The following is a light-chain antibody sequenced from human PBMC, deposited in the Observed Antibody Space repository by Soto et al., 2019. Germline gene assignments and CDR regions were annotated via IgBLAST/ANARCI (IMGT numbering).Light chain of an antibody. CDR3: CSYAGSSTPYV. CDR2: EVS. J-gene: IGLJ1*01. CDR1: SSGVGSYNL. Sequence: QSALTQPASVSGSPGQSITISCTGTSSGVGSYNLVSWYQQHPGKAPKLMIYEVSKRPSGVSNRFSGSKSGNTASLTISGLQAEDEADYYCCSYAGSSTPYVFGTGTTVTVL. V-gene: IGLV2-23*02.